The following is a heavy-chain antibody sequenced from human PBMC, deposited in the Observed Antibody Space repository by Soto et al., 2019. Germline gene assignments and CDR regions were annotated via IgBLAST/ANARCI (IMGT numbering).Heavy chain of an antibody. CDR3: ATQGYCTNGVCDYYDYGMDV. D-gene: IGHD2-8*01. CDR2: ISAYNGNT. J-gene: IGHJ6*02. V-gene: IGHV1-18*01. Sequence: QVQLVQSGAEVKKPGASVKVSCKASGYTFTSYGISWVRQAPGQGLEWMGWISAYNGNTNYAQKLQGRVTMTTDTSXXPXHXXLRSLRSDDTAVYYCATQGYCTNGVCDYYDYGMDVWGQGTTVTVSS. CDR1: GYTFTSYG.